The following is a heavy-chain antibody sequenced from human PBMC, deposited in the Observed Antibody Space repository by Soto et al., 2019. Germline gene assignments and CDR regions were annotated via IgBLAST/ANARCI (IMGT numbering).Heavy chain of an antibody. D-gene: IGHD6-13*01. CDR2: IYHSGST. CDR1: GVSISSGDYY. CDR3: ASSHAGAHITAAVH. V-gene: IGHV4-30-2*01. Sequence: PSETLSLTCTVSGVSISSGDYYWSWIRQPPGKGLEWIGYIYHSGSTYYNPSLKSRVTISVDRSKNQFSLKLSSVTAADTAVYYCASSHAGAHITAAVHWGQGTLVTVS. J-gene: IGHJ4*02.